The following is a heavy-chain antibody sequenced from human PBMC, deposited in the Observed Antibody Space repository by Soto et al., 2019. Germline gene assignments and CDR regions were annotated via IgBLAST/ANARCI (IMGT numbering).Heavy chain of an antibody. D-gene: IGHD3-10*01. CDR2: IYYSGST. J-gene: IGHJ6*02. Sequence: SETLSLTCTVSGGSISSYYWSWIRQPPGKGLEWIGYIYYSGSTNYNPSLKSRVTISVDTSKNQFSLKLSSVTAADTAVYYCARSYGSGSYGDYYYGMGVWGQGTTVTVSS. V-gene: IGHV4-59*01. CDR1: GGSISSYY. CDR3: ARSYGSGSYGDYYYGMGV.